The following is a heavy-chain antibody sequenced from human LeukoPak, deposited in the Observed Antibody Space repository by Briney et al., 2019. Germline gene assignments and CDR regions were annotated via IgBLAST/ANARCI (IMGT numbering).Heavy chain of an antibody. V-gene: IGHV1-69*01. CDR3: ARATEYYGSGSYYIDY. J-gene: IGHJ4*02. CDR2: IIPIFGTA. CDR1: GGTFSSYA. Sequence: GASVKVSCKASGGTFSSYAISWVRQAPGQGLEWMGGIIPIFGTANYAQKFQGRVTITADESTSTAYMELSSPRSEDTAVYYCARATEYYGSGSYYIDYWGQGTLVTVSS. D-gene: IGHD3-10*01.